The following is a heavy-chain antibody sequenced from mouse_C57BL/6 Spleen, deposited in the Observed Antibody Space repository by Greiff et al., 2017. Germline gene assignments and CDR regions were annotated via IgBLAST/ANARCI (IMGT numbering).Heavy chain of an antibody. D-gene: IGHD1-1*01. Sequence: VQLQQSGPELVKPGASVKISCKASGYAFSSSWMNWVKQRPGTGLEWIGRIYPGDGDTNYNGKFKGKATLTADKSSSTAYMQLSSLTSEDSAVYFGARMGYYYGSSYKDYARDYWGQGTSVTVSS. CDR2: IYPGDGDT. V-gene: IGHV1-82*01. CDR3: ARMGYYYGSSYKDYARDY. CDR1: GYAFSSSW. J-gene: IGHJ4*01.